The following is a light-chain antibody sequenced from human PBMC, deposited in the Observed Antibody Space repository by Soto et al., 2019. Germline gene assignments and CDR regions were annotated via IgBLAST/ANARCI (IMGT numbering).Light chain of an antibody. CDR3: QSYASSLSGSV. CDR2: GNS. V-gene: IGLV1-40*01. CDR1: SLNIGAGYD. J-gene: IGLJ3*02. Sequence: QAVVTQPPTVSGAPGQRVTISCTGSSLNIGAGYDVHWYQQLPGTAPKLLIYGNSNRSSGVPVRFSGSKSRTSAPLAITGLRAAHEADYYCQSYASSLSGSVFGGGTKLSVL.